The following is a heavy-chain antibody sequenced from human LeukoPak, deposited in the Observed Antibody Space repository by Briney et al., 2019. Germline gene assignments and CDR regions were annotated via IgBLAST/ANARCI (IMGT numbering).Heavy chain of an antibody. CDR1: GYTFTSYG. Sequence: ASVKVSCKASGYTFTSYGISWVRQAPGQGLEWMGWISTYNGNINSAQKLQGRLTMTTDTSTSTAYMELRSLRSDDTAVYYCARDIGDEADYWGQGTLVTVSS. CDR3: ARDIGDEADY. V-gene: IGHV1-18*01. D-gene: IGHD4-17*01. CDR2: ISTYNGNI. J-gene: IGHJ4*02.